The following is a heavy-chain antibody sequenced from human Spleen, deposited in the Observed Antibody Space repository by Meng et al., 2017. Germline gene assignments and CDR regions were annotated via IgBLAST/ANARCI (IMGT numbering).Heavy chain of an antibody. Sequence: ASVKVSCKPSGYNFPDYYIHWVRRAPGQGLEWMGRINPKSGDTHYAQNFQARVTMTGDTSISTAYIELSSLRSEETAVYYCARGERITIFGGVTDSSYYYYGMDVWGQGTTVTVSS. CDR1: GYNFPDYY. CDR3: ARGERITIFGGVTDSSYYYYGMDV. CDR2: INPKSGDT. D-gene: IGHD3-3*01. V-gene: IGHV1-2*06. J-gene: IGHJ6*02.